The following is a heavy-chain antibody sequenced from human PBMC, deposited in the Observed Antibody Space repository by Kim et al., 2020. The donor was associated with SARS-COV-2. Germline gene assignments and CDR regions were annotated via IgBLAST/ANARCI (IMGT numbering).Heavy chain of an antibody. CDR3: ASLAAAGNYYYYGMDV. V-gene: IGHV3-9*01. Sequence: DSVKGRFTSSRDNAKNSLYLQMNSLRAEDTALYYCASLAAAGNYYYYGMDVWGQGTTVTVSS. D-gene: IGHD6-13*01. J-gene: IGHJ6*02.